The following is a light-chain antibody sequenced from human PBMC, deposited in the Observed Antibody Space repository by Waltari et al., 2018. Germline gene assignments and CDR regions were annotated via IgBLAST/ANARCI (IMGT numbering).Light chain of an antibody. CDR3: GSYTGSDIYL. Sequence: QSALPPPASVSGSPGQSTTISCTGTSRDIGAYNYAPWYQQHPGKVPKVIIYNVNERPSRVSSRFSGSKSGNTASLTISGLQAEDEADYYCGSYTGSDIYLFGTGTKVTVL. CDR2: NVN. CDR1: SRDIGAYNY. J-gene: IGLJ1*01. V-gene: IGLV2-14*03.